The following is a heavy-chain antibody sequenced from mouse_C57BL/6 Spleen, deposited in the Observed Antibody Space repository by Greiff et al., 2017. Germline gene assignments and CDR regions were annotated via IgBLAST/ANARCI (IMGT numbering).Heavy chain of an antibody. V-gene: IGHV5-6*01. D-gene: IGHD3-2*02. CDR1: GFTFSSYG. CDR2: ISSGGSYT. CDR3: ARHEAAQTLDY. J-gene: IGHJ2*01. Sequence: EVQLVESGGDLVKPGGSLKLSCAASGFTFSSYGMSWVRQTPDKRLEWVATISSGGSYTYYPDSVKGRFTISRDNAKNTPYLQMSSLKSEDTAMYYCARHEAAQTLDYWGQGTTLTVSS.